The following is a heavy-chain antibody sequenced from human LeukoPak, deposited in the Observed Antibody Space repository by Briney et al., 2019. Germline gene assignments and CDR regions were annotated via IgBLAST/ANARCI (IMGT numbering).Heavy chain of an antibody. Sequence: GGSLRFSCAASGFTFRYCSMNWVRQAPGKGLEWISSISSSSKFIYYADSVKGRFTISRDNAQNSVYLQMNSLRAEDTAVYFCAGGSSTDSYYFDYWGQGTLVTVSS. CDR2: ISSSSKFI. J-gene: IGHJ4*02. V-gene: IGHV3-21*01. D-gene: IGHD2-2*01. CDR3: AGGSSTDSYYFDY. CDR1: GFTFRYCS.